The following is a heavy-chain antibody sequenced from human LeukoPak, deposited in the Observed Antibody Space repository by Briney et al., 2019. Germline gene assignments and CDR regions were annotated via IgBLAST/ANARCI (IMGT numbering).Heavy chain of an antibody. CDR2: ISGSGGST. J-gene: IGHJ4*02. D-gene: IGHD4-17*01. V-gene: IGHV3-23*01. CDR1: GGSFSGYY. CDR3: AKFSGDYPYFDY. Sequence: PSETLSLTCAVYGGSFSGYYWTWIRQPPGKGLEWVSAISGSGGSTYYADSVKGRFTISRDNSKNTLYLQMNSLRAEDTAVYYCAKFSGDYPYFDYWGQGTLVTVSS.